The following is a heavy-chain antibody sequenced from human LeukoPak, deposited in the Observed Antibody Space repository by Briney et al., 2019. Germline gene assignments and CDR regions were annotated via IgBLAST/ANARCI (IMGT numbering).Heavy chain of an antibody. V-gene: IGHV5-51*01. Sequence: GESLKISCKGSGYSFTNYWIGRVRQMPGKGLEWMGIIYPGDSDTRYSPSFQGQVTISADKSTSTAHLQWNSLKASDTAMYFCARRHGGSNAFDIWGQGTMVTVSS. J-gene: IGHJ3*02. CDR2: IYPGDSDT. D-gene: IGHD2-2*01. CDR1: GYSFTNYW. CDR3: ARRHGGSNAFDI.